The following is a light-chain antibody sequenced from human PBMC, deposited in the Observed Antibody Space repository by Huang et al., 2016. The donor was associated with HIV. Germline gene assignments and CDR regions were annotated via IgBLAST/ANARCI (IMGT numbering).Light chain of an antibody. CDR2: AAS. Sequence: DIQMTQSPSSLSASVGDRVTITCRASQTIHSYLHWYQQKPGKPPQLLIYAASNLQSGGPSRFSGGGSGTDFTLTISSLQPEDFATYYCQQTYSSPRTFGQGTKVDIK. CDR1: QTIHSY. CDR3: QQTYSSPRT. V-gene: IGKV1-39*01. J-gene: IGKJ1*01.